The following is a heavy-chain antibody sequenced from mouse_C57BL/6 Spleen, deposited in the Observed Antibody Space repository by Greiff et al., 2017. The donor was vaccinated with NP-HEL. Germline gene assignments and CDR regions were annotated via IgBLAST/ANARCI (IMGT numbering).Heavy chain of an antibody. D-gene: IGHD2-3*01. V-gene: IGHV1-81*01. CDR1: GYTFTSYG. Sequence: VQLQQSGAELARPGASVKLSCKASGYTFTSYGISWVKQRTGQGLEWIGEIYPRSGNTYYNEKFKGKATLTADKSSSTAYMELRSLTSEDSAVYFCARGGNDGYPLDYWGQGTTLTVSS. CDR3: ARGGNDGYPLDY. J-gene: IGHJ2*01. CDR2: IYPRSGNT.